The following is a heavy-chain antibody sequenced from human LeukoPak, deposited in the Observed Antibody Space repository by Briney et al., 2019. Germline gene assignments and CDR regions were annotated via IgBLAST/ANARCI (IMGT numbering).Heavy chain of an antibody. J-gene: IGHJ5*02. CDR3: ARDLEYCSTTSCFT. D-gene: IGHD2-2*01. CDR2: IHQSGIT. V-gene: IGHV4-30-2*01. CDR1: GGSISSGGYY. Sequence: SQTLSLTCTVSGGSISSGGYYWSWIRQPPGQGLEWIAYIHQSGITVSNPSLKSRLTLSLDASKNQFSLRLTSVTVADTAVYYCARDLEYCSTTSCFTWGQGTLVTVSS.